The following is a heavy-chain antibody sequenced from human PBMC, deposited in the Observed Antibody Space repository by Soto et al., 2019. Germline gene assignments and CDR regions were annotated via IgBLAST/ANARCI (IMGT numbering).Heavy chain of an antibody. Sequence: QITLKESGPALVKPTQTLTLTCSFSGFSLSTSGVGVGWIRQPPGKALEWLALIYWDDDKRYSPSLKRRLTITKDTSKNQVVLTMTNMDPVDTATYFCAQFDFNSSQFDPWGQGTLVTVSS. V-gene: IGHV2-5*02. CDR2: IYWDDDK. CDR3: AQFDFNSSQFDP. J-gene: IGHJ5*02. D-gene: IGHD3-9*01. CDR1: GFSLSTSGVG.